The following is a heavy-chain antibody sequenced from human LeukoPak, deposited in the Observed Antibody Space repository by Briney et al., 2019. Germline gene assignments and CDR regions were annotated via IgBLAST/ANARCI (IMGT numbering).Heavy chain of an antibody. CDR2: IRYDGSNT. CDR1: GFTFSSYE. J-gene: IGHJ4*02. CDR3: AKDQYSSSWYYDY. Sequence: GGSLRLSCAASGFTFSSYEMNWVRQAPGKGLEWVAFIRYDGSNTYYADSVKGRFTISRDNSKHTAYLQMNSLRAEDTAVYYCAKDQYSSSWYYDYWGQGTLVTVSS. V-gene: IGHV3-30*02. D-gene: IGHD6-13*01.